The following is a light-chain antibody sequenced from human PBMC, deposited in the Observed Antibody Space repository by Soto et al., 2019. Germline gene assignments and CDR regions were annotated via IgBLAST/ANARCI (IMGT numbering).Light chain of an antibody. Sequence: QAVVTQPPSVSGAPGQRVTISCTGSSSNIGAGYDVHWYQQLPGTAPRLLIYGNINRPSAVPDLFSGSKSGTSASLAITWHQADDEADYYYHSYDSSMSSQKVFGTGTKLTVL. V-gene: IGLV1-40*01. CDR3: HSYDSSMSSQKV. J-gene: IGLJ1*01. CDR2: GNI. CDR1: SSNIGAGYD.